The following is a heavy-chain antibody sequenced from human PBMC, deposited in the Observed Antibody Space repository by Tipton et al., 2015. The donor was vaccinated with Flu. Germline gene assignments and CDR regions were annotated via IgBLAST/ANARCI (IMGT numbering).Heavy chain of an antibody. D-gene: IGHD6-19*01. J-gene: IGHJ3*01. CDR2: IYMGGRT. V-gene: IGHV4-4*07. CDR3: ARERRGGWPFYDAFDF. CDR1: GDSMRSDYF. Sequence: LRLSCTVSGDSMRSDYFWSWIRQPAGKGLEWIGRIYMGGRTNYNPSLKSRVTMSVDLFKNQISLRLSSVTAADTAVYYCARERRGGWPFYDAFDFWGQGTTVTVSS.